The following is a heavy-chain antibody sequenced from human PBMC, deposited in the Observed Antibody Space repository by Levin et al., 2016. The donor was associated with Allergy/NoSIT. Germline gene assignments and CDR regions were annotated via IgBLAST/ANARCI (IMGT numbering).Heavy chain of an antibody. CDR1: GFTLTAYA. CDR3: TRDALHDSEALFDY. J-gene: IGHJ4*02. Sequence: LKISCAASGFTLTAYAMNWVRRAPGKGLEWVAAIVGANSRLWYADSVRGRFTISRDNPRNTVYLQMNSLRAEDTAVYYCTRDALHDSEALFDYWGQGTLVTVSS. D-gene: IGHD3-22*01. CDR2: IVGANSRL. V-gene: IGHV3-23*01.